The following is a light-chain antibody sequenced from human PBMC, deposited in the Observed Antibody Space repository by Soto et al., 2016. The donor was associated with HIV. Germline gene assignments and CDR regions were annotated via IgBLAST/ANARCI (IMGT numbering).Light chain of an antibody. J-gene: IGKJ1*01. CDR1: QSISGW. V-gene: IGKV1-5*03. CDR3: QQYDTYSWT. CDR2: KAS. Sequence: DIQMTQSPSSLSASVGDRVTITCRASQSISGWLAWYQQKPGKAPKLLIYKASTLESGVPSRFSGSGSGTEFTLSILSLQPDDFATYYCQQYDTYSWTFGQGTKVEI.